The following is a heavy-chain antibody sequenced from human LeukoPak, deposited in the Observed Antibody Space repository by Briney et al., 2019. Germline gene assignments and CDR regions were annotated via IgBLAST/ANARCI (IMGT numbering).Heavy chain of an antibody. CDR1: GDSVSSSFAA. D-gene: IGHD7-27*01. V-gene: IGHV6-1*01. CDR2: TYYRSRWYT. CDR3: AREWGPTTIYDS. Sequence: SQTLSLTCTLSGDSVSSSFAAWNWIRQSPSSGLEWLGRTYYRSRWYTDYAESVKSRITINVDTSKNQFSLKLNSSTPEDTAVFFCAREWGPTTIYDSWGQGTLVTVSS. J-gene: IGHJ4*02.